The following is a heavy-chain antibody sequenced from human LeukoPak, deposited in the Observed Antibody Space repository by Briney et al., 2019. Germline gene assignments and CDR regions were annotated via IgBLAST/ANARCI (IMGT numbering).Heavy chain of an antibody. CDR2: ISYDGSNK. V-gene: IGHV3-30*19. CDR3: ARDGGDLRPDYYYGMDV. CDR1: GFTFSSYG. Sequence: GRSLRLSCAASGFTFSSYGMHWVRQAPGKGLEWVAVISYDGSNKYYADSVKGRFTISRDNSKNTLYLQMNSLRAEDTAVYYCARDGGDLRPDYYYGMDVWGQGTTVTVSS. D-gene: IGHD3-10*01. J-gene: IGHJ6*02.